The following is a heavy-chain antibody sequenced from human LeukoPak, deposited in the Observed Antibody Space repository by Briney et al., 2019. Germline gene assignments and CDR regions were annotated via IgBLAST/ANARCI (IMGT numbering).Heavy chain of an antibody. Sequence: SSETPSLTCAVYGGSFSGYYWSWIRQPPGKGLEWIGEINHSGSTNYNPSLKSRVTISVDTSKNQFSLKLSSVTAADTAVYYCARGGGYSSGWEYYFDYWGQGTLVTVSS. CDR2: INHSGST. V-gene: IGHV4-34*01. CDR3: ARGGGYSSGWEYYFDY. CDR1: GGSFSGYY. D-gene: IGHD6-19*01. J-gene: IGHJ4*02.